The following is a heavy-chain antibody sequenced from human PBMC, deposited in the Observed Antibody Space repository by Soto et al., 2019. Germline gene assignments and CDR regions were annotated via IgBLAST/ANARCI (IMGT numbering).Heavy chain of an antibody. CDR1: GGSLTSYY. D-gene: IGHD3-22*01. CDR2: IYYSGST. CDR3: ARLGGYYQSLDS. J-gene: IGHJ5*01. Sequence: TSETLSLTCTVSGGSLTSYYWAWIRQPPGKGLEWIGYIYYSGSTSYNPSINSRVTISVDSSNNQFSLNLSSVSAADTAVYCCARLGGYYQSLDSWGQGTLVTVSS. V-gene: IGHV4-59*08.